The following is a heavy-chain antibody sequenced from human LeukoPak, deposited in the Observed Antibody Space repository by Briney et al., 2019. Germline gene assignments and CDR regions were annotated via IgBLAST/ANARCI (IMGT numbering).Heavy chain of an antibody. Sequence: PGGSLRLSCAASGFTFSSYAMHWVRQAPGKGLEWVAVISYDGSNKYYADSVKGRFTISRDNAKNTLHLQMNSLRAEDTAVYYCARGDSRGYYYTSGFDPWGQGTLVTVSS. CDR3: ARGDSRGYYYTSGFDP. CDR1: GFTFSSYA. CDR2: ISYDGSNK. D-gene: IGHD3-22*01. J-gene: IGHJ5*02. V-gene: IGHV3-30*04.